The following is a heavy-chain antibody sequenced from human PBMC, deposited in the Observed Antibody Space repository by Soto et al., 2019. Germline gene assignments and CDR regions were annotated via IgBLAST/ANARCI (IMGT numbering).Heavy chain of an antibody. V-gene: IGHV4-30-4*01. CDR3: ARDLKGDYSNYGEE. J-gene: IGHJ4*02. D-gene: IGHD4-4*01. CDR1: GGSISSGDYY. CDR2: IYYSGST. Sequence: QVQLQESGPGLVKPSQTLSLTCTVSGGSISSGDYYWSWVRQPPGKGLEWIGYIYYSGSTYYNPSLKSRVTISVDTSTNQFSLKLSSVTAADTAVYYCARDLKGDYSNYGEEWGQGTLVTVSS.